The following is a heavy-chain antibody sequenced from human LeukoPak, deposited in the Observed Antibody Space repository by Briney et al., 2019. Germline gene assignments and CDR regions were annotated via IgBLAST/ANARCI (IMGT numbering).Heavy chain of an antibody. D-gene: IGHD3-9*01. CDR2: IYRDGSS. Sequence: GGSLRLSCAASGFTFSSYAMSWVRQAPGKGLEWVSVIYRDGSSYYAESVKGRFTISRDNSKNTLYIQMNSLRAEDTAVYYCARSFYDILIGYYQYFDYWGQGTLVTVSS. V-gene: IGHV3-66*01. J-gene: IGHJ4*02. CDR3: ARSFYDILIGYYQYFDY. CDR1: GFTFSSYA.